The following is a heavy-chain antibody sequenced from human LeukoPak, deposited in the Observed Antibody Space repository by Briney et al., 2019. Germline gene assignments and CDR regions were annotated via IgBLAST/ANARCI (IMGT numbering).Heavy chain of an antibody. D-gene: IGHD5-12*01. V-gene: IGHV4-31*03. CDR1: GGSISSGDYY. CDR3: ARGTDMTPISGYYSFVY. Sequence: SETLSLTCTVSGGSISSGDYYRSWIRQHPGKGLEWIGYIYYSGSTYYNPSLKSRVTISLDTSKNQFSLRLTSVTAADTAVYYCARGTDMTPISGYYSFVYWGQGTLVSVSS. J-gene: IGHJ4*02. CDR2: IYYSGST.